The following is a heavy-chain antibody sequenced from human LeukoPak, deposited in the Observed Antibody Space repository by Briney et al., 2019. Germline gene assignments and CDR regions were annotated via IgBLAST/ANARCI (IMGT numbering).Heavy chain of an antibody. Sequence: GGSLRLSCAVSGFALSDYAMNWVRQAPGKGLEWISFITRSNAVYYADSVKGRFTVSRDNSKNTLYLQMNSLRAEDTAVYYCAKDNEDIVAPFDYWGQRTLVTVSS. D-gene: IGHD5-12*01. CDR3: AKDNEDIVAPFDY. V-gene: IGHV3-69-1*01. J-gene: IGHJ4*02. CDR1: GFALSDYA. CDR2: ITRSNAV.